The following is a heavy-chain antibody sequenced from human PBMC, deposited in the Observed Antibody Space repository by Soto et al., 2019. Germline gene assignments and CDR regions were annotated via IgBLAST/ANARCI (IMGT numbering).Heavy chain of an antibody. CDR1: GFTFSSYA. CDR2: ISGSGGST. V-gene: IGHV3-23*01. CDR3: AKDLDRGRNRAYFDY. J-gene: IGHJ4*02. D-gene: IGHD3-10*01. Sequence: EVQLLESGGGLVQPGGSLRLSCAASGFTFSSYAMSWVRQAPGKGLEWVSAISGSGGSTYYADSVKGRFTISSDNSKNTLDLQMNSLRAEDTAVYYCAKDLDRGRNRAYFDYWGQGTLVTVSS.